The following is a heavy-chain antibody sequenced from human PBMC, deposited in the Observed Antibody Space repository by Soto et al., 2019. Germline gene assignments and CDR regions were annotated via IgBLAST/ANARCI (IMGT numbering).Heavy chain of an antibody. CDR1: GFTFSSYA. V-gene: IGHV3-30-3*01. J-gene: IGHJ4*02. Sequence: QVQLVESGGGVVQPGRSLRLSCAASGFTFSSYAMHWVRQAPGKGLEWVAVISYDGSNKYYADSVKGRFTISRDNSKNTLYLQMNSLRAEDTAVYYCARGSYESSGYYLDYWGQGTLVTVSS. CDR2: ISYDGSNK. D-gene: IGHD3-22*01. CDR3: ARGSYESSGYYLDY.